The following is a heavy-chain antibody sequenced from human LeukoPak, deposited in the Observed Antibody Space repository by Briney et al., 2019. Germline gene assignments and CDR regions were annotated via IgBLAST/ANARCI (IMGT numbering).Heavy chain of an antibody. J-gene: IGHJ3*02. CDR2: IYSGGST. CDR1: GFTVSSNY. CDR3: ARGFIADDSGSFFDI. Sequence: GGSLRLSCAASGFTVSSNYMSWVRQAPGKGLEWVSVIYSGGSTYYADSVKGRFTISRDNSKNTLYLQMSSLRVEDTAVYYCARGFIADDSGSFFDIWGQGTMVTVSS. V-gene: IGHV3-53*01. D-gene: IGHD6-6*01.